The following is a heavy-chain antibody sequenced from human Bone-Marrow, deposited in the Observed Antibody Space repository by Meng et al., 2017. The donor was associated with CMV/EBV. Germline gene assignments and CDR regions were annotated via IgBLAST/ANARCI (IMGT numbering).Heavy chain of an antibody. CDR3: ARVSVRKTRAIAARRDWFDP. D-gene: IGHD6-6*01. CDR1: GYTFTSYD. J-gene: IGHJ5*02. CDR2: MNPNSGNT. V-gene: IGHV1-8*01. Sequence: ASVKVSCKASGYTFTSYDINWVRQATGQGLEWMGWMNPNSGNTGYAQKFQGRVTMTRYTSISTAYMELSSLRSEDTAVYYCARVSVRKTRAIAARRDWFDPWGQGTLVTVSS.